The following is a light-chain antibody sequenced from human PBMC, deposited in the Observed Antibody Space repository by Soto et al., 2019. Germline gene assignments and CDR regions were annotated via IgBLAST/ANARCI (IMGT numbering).Light chain of an antibody. CDR1: QSVSSFS. J-gene: IGKJ5*01. Sequence: EIVLTQSPGTLSLSPGERATLFCRASQSVSSFSLAWYQQKPGQAPRLLIYGASNRATAIPDRFFGSGSGTDFTLTISRLEPEDFAVYSCQHYGASPPITFGQGTRLEIK. CDR3: QHYGASPPIT. V-gene: IGKV3-20*01. CDR2: GAS.